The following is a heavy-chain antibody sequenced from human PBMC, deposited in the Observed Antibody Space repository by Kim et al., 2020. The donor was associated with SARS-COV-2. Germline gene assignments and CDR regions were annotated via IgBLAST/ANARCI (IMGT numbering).Heavy chain of an antibody. J-gene: IGHJ3*02. CDR2: IWNDGSNK. CDR3: ARGSTANAFDI. Sequence: GGSLRLSCAASGFTFSNYCMNWVRQAPGKGLEWVSSIWNDGSNKYYADYVKGRFTISRDNSKNTLYLQMNSLRAEDTAVYYCARGSTANAFDIWGQGTMVTVSS. CDR1: GFTFSNYC. V-gene: IGHV3-33*01. D-gene: IGHD5-18*01.